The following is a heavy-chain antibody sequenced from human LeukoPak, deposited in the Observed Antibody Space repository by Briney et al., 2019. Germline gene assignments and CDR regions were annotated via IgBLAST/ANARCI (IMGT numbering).Heavy chain of an antibody. J-gene: IGHJ3*02. Sequence: PGGSLRLSCASYGFTFSSYWMHWVRQAPGKGLVWVSRINSDGSSTSNADSVKGRFTISRDNAKNTLYLQMNSLRAEDTAVYYCARGYYDSSGYYSDAFDIWGQGTMVTVSS. CDR2: INSDGSST. V-gene: IGHV3-74*01. CDR1: GFTFSSYW. D-gene: IGHD3-22*01. CDR3: ARGYYDSSGYYSDAFDI.